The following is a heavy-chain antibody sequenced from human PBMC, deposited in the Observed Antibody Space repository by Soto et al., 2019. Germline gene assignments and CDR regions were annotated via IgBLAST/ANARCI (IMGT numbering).Heavy chain of an antibody. CDR1: GDSIMKYF. CDR2: IYTSGSS. V-gene: IGHV4-4*07. Sequence: SETLSLTCTVSGDSIMKYFWSWIRQPAGQGLEWIGRIYTSGSSNYNPTLKSRLTMSVDTSKNQVSLNLRFVTAADTAVYYCARDPGTSMIENSYNGMDVWGRGTTVTVSS. D-gene: IGHD3-16*01. CDR3: ARDPGTSMIENSYNGMDV. J-gene: IGHJ6*02.